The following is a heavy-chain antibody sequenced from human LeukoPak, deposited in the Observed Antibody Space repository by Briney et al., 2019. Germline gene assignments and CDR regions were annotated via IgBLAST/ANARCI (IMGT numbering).Heavy chain of an antibody. V-gene: IGHV7-4-1*02. CDR2: IDTNTGNP. CDR1: GYTFTNYT. CDR3: ARVPCSGGSCYFDY. D-gene: IGHD2-15*01. J-gene: IGHJ4*02. Sequence: GASVKVSCKASGYTFTNYTISWVRLAPGQGLEWMGWIDTNTGNPTYAQGFTGRFVFSLDTSVSTAYLQISSLKAEDTAVYYCARVPCSGGSCYFDYWGQGTLVTVSS.